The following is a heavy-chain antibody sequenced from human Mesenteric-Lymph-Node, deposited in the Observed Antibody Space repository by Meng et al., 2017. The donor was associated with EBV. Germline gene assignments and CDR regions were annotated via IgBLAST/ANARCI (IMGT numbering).Heavy chain of an antibody. CDR3: ARGWEITYYFDI. Sequence: QVQLVRSGGEVKKPGSWGKVSCKASGGSFNTHAINWVRQAPGQGLEWMGGVIPVFGSPFYAQNFQGRVAIAADESTNTVYLHLYSLRSEDTALYYCARGWEITYYFDIWGQGTLVTVSS. V-gene: IGHV1-69*01. CDR1: GGSFNTHA. CDR2: VIPVFGSP. D-gene: IGHD1-14*01. J-gene: IGHJ4*02.